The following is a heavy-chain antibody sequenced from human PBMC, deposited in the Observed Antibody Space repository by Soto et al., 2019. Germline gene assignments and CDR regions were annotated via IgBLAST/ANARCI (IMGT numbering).Heavy chain of an antibody. V-gene: IGHV3-48*02. J-gene: IGHJ3*01. CDR3: VRDDRWAFDF. CDR1: GFSFSNYA. Sequence: EVQLVESGGGLVQPGGSRRVSCAASGFSFSNYAMNWVRQAPGKGLEWVSYISIGSGSIFYADTVKGRFTISRDDAMNSLYLQINTLRDGATALYYCVRDDRWAFDFWGQGTMVTVSS. CDR2: ISIGSGSI. D-gene: IGHD3-22*01.